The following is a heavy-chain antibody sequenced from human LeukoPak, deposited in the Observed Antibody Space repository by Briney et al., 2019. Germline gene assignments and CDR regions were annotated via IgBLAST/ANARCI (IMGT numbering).Heavy chain of an antibody. CDR3: AKFRGPSSGWFFDY. Sequence: GGSLRLSCAASGFTFSSYAMSWVRQAPGKGLEWVSTILGSGRSTYYADSVKGRFTVSRGNSKNTLYLQMNSLTAEDTALYYCAKFRGPSSGWFFDYWGQGTLVTVSS. CDR1: GFTFSSYA. V-gene: IGHV3-23*01. J-gene: IGHJ4*02. CDR2: ILGSGRST. D-gene: IGHD6-19*01.